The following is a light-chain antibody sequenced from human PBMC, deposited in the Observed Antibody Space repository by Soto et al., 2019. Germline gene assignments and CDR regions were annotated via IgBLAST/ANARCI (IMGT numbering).Light chain of an antibody. CDR1: QSVDNN. CDR3: QQYTNWTLMYT. V-gene: IGKV3-15*01. Sequence: EIKLTQSPATLSVSPGERATLSCRASQSVDNNLAWYQQKPGQAPKLLIYGASTRATGIPARFSGSGYGTDFTLTISSLRSEDFAIYYCQQYTNWTLMYTFGQGTKLEIK. J-gene: IGKJ2*01. CDR2: GAS.